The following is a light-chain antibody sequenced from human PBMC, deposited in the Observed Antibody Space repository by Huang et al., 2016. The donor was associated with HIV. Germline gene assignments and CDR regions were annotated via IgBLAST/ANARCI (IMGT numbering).Light chain of an antibody. CDR2: YAF. V-gene: IGKV1-33*01. J-gene: IGKJ4*01. CDR3: QQFDNSLT. Sequence: DIQMTQSPSSLSASVGDRDTITCQASQDIRNHLNWYQQKPGKDPNILFYYAFSLQTGVPSMFSGSGSGTDYTLIISSLQPEDFATYYCQQFDNSLTFGAGTKVEIK. CDR1: QDIRNH.